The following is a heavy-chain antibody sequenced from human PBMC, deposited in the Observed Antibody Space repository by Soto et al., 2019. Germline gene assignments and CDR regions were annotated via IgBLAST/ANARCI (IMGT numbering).Heavy chain of an antibody. CDR1: GGSISSSSFY. CDR3: ASHGLHGYDSSGYDNWFDP. CDR2: IYYSGST. Sequence: PSETLSLTCTVSGGSISSSSFYWGWHRQPPGKGLEWIGSIYYSGSTYYNPSLKSRVTISVDTSKNQFSLKLSSVTAADTAVYYCASHGLHGYDSSGYDNWFDPWGRGTLVTVSS. J-gene: IGHJ5*02. V-gene: IGHV4-39*01. D-gene: IGHD3-22*01.